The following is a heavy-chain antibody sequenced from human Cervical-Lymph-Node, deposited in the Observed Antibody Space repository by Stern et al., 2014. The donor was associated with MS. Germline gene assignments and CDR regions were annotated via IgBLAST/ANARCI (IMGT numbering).Heavy chain of an antibody. CDR2: INPNTDVT. CDR1: GYTFN. V-gene: IGHV1-2*02. J-gene: IGHJ4*02. CDR3: AIGPGSLDY. Sequence: VQLVESGAEVKKPGASVKVSCEASGYTFNINWVRQAPGQGLEWMGWINPNTDVTKYAQKFRGRVTVTRDTATNTVYMELSSLRGDDTAVYYCAIGPGSLDYWGQGTLVTVSS.